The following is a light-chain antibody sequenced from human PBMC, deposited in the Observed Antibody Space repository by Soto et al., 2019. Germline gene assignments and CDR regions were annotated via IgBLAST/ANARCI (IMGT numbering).Light chain of an antibody. J-gene: IGKJ2*01. CDR2: GAS. CDR1: QSVNGNY. V-gene: IGKV3-20*01. CDR3: QQYGSSFRYT. Sequence: EIVLTQSPGTLSLSPGERATLSCRASQSVNGNYLTWYQQKPGQAPRLLIYGASTRATGTPDRFSGSGSGTDFTLTINRLEPEDFAVYYCQQYGSSFRYTFGQGTKLEIK.